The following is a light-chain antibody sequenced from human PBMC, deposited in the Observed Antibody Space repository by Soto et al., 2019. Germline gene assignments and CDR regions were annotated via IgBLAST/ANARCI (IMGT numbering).Light chain of an antibody. CDR2: EVS. V-gene: IGKV2D-29*01. J-gene: IGKJ1*01. Sequence: DIVMTQTPLSLSVTPGQPASISCKSSQSLLHSNGKSDLYWYLQKPGKPPQLLIYEVSNLFSGVPDRFSGCRSGTDFTLKISRVEAGDVGVYYCMQSIQLPRTFGQGTKGEIK. CDR3: MQSIQLPRT. CDR1: QSLLHSNGKSD.